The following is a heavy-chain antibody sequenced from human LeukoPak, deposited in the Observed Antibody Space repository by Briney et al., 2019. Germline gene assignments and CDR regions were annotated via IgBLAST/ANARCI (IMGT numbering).Heavy chain of an antibody. CDR3: ARGGVAAALNKYNWFDP. CDR2: TYYRSKWYN. Sequence: PSQTLSLTCAISGDSVSSNSATWTWIRQSPSRGLEWLGRTYYRSKWYNDYAVSVKSRITINPDTSKNQFSLQLNSVTPEDTAVYYCARGGVAAALNKYNWFDPWGQGTLVTVSS. J-gene: IGHJ5*02. D-gene: IGHD6-13*01. CDR1: GDSVSSNSAT. V-gene: IGHV6-1*01.